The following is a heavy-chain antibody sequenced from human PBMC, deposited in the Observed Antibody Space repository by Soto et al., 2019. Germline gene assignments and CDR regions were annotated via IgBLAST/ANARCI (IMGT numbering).Heavy chain of an antibody. Sequence: SETLSLTCAVYGGSFTDYYWSWIRQPPGKGLEWIGEINHRGSMNYNPSLESRVNISVDASKNQFSLKLTSVTAADTAVYYCATGRSDSGWYEEHFWGRGTLVTVSS. CDR1: GGSFTDYY. V-gene: IGHV4-34*01. D-gene: IGHD6-19*01. J-gene: IGHJ4*02. CDR3: ATGRSDSGWYEEHF. CDR2: INHRGSM.